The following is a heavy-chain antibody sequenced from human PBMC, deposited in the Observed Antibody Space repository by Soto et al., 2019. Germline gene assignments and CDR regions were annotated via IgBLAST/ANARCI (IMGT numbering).Heavy chain of an antibody. CDR3: AREPYYFDY. CDR1: GFTFSEYY. V-gene: IGHV3-11*01. CDR2: ISSGSDTV. D-gene: IGHD2-21*01. Sequence: VQLVESGGGLVKPGGSLRLSCAGSGFTFSEYYMTWIRQVPGKGLEWVSYISSGSDTVYYADSVKGRFTISRDNAKNSLYLQMNSLRAEDTAVYYCAREPYYFDYWGQGTLVTVSS. J-gene: IGHJ4*02.